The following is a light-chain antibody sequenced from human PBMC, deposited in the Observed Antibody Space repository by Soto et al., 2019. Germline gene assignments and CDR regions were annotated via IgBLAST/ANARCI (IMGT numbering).Light chain of an antibody. CDR1: DNIVHW. CDR2: KAA. Sequence: DIQMTQSPSTLSSSFGDRFSITCRASDNIVHWVAWYQQKPGKAPKLLIYKAANLADEVPSRFAGSGSGTDFTLTITRLQPDDFATYYCQHYNSFSRTFGQGTKVDI. CDR3: QHYNSFSRT. J-gene: IGKJ1*01. V-gene: IGKV1-5*03.